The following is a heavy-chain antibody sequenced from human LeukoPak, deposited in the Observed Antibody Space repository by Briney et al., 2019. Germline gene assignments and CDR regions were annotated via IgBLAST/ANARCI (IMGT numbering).Heavy chain of an antibody. CDR3: ASSRTAASSNWFDP. CDR1: GLTVSSNY. V-gene: IGHV3-53*01. CDR2: IHTNGNT. D-gene: IGHD6-25*01. J-gene: IGHJ5*02. Sequence: GGSLRLSCAASGLTVSSNYMTWVRQAPGRGLEWVSIIHTNGNTYYADSVEGRFTISRDNSKNTLYLQMNSLRTEDTAVYYCASSRTAASSNWFDPWGQGTLVTVSS.